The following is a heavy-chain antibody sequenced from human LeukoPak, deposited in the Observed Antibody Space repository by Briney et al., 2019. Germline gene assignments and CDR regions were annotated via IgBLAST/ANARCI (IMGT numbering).Heavy chain of an antibody. Sequence: GGSLRLSCAASGFTFSSYGLSWVRQAPGKGLEWVSVISGSGGSTYYADSVKGRFTISRDNSKNTLYLQMNSLRAEDTAVYYCAKGRHQLVDNYFDYWGQGTLVTVSS. CDR3: AKGRHQLVDNYFDY. CDR1: GFTFSSYG. J-gene: IGHJ4*02. CDR2: ISGSGGST. D-gene: IGHD6-13*01. V-gene: IGHV3-23*01.